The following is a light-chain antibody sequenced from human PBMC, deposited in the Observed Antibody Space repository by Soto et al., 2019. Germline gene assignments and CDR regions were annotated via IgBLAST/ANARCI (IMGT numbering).Light chain of an antibody. CDR1: SSDVGGYNY. CDR3: SSYTSSSTLDWV. V-gene: IGLV2-14*01. CDR2: EVS. J-gene: IGLJ3*02. Sequence: QSVLTQPASVSGSPGQSITISCTGTSSDVGGYNYVSWYQQHPGKVPKLMIYEVSNRPSGVSNRFSGSKSGNTASLTISGLQAEDEADYYCSSYTSSSTLDWVFGGGTKVTVL.